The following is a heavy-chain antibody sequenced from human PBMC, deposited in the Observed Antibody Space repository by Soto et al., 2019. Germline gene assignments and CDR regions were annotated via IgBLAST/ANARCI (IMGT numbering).Heavy chain of an antibody. CDR1: GYTLTELS. J-gene: IGHJ4*02. CDR2: FDPEDGET. Sequence: EASVKVSCKVSGYTLTELSMHWVRQAPGKGLEWMGGFDPEDGETIYAQKFQGRVTMTEDTSTDTAYMELSSLRSEDTAVYYCATSINHAYYFDYWGQGTLVTVSS. V-gene: IGHV1-24*01. CDR3: ATSINHAYYFDY.